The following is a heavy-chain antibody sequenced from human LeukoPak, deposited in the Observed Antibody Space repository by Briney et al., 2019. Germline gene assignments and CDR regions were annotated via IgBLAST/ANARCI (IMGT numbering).Heavy chain of an antibody. V-gene: IGHV4-39*01. Sequence: SETLSLTCSVSAGSVNSSPYYWGWVRQPPGKGLEWIGSIHYSGNTYYNPSLKSRVTISVDTSRNQFSLKLSSVSAADRGIYYCAKHEGSYFDKSGYTFEYWGQGTLVTVSS. CDR1: AGSVNSSPYY. D-gene: IGHD3-22*01. J-gene: IGHJ4*02. CDR3: AKHEGSYFDKSGYTFEY. CDR2: IHYSGNT.